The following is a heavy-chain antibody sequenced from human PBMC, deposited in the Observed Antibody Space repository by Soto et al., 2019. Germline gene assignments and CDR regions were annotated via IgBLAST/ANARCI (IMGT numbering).Heavy chain of an antibody. D-gene: IGHD2-2*01. CDR1: GYTFTNCG. CDR2: ISAYNGNT. J-gene: IGHJ4*02. CDR3: ARGPESRSTAYFDY. Sequence: QVPLVQSGAEVKKPGASVKVSCKASGYTFTNCGITWVRQAPGQGLEWMGWISAYNGNTNYAQKVQGRVTMSTDTSTSTAYLELRSLRSDDTAVYYCARGPESRSTAYFDYWGQGTLVTVSS. V-gene: IGHV1-18*01.